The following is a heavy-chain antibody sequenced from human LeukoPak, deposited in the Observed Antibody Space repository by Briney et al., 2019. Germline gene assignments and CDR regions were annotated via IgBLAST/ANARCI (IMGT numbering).Heavy chain of an antibody. CDR2: ISSNGGST. J-gene: IGHJ4*02. V-gene: IGHV3-64*01. CDR1: GFTFSGYA. CDR3: ARVPTYYYDSSGYVPPLDY. D-gene: IGHD3-22*01. Sequence: GGSLRLSCAASGFTFSGYAMHWVRQAPGKGLEYVSAISSNGGSTYYANSVKGRFTISRDNSKNTLYLQMGSLRAEDMAVYYCARVPTYYYDSSGYVPPLDYWGQGTLVTVSS.